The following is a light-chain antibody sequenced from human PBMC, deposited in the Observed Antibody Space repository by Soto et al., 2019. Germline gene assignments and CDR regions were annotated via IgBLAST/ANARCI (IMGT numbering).Light chain of an antibody. CDR3: CSYARGSTYV. CDR2: EAS. Sequence: QSALTQPASVSGSPGQSITISCTGTSSDVGSYNLVSWYQQCPGKAPKLIIYEASERPSGVSNRFSGSKSGNTASLTISGVQAEDEADYYCCSYARGSTYVFGTGTKLTVL. J-gene: IGLJ1*01. V-gene: IGLV2-23*01. CDR1: SSDVGSYNL.